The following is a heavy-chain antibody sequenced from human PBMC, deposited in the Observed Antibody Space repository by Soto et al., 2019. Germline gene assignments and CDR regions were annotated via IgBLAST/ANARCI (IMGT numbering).Heavy chain of an antibody. J-gene: IGHJ5*02. CDR1: GGSISSSSYY. Sequence: SETLSLTCTVSGGSISSSSYYWGWIRQPPGKGLEWIGSIYYSGSTYYNPSLKSRVTISVDTSKNQFSLKLSSVTAADTAVYYCARRSVIAIPSWFDPWGQGTLVTVSS. CDR2: IYYSGST. D-gene: IGHD2-21*01. V-gene: IGHV4-39*01. CDR3: ARRSVIAIPSWFDP.